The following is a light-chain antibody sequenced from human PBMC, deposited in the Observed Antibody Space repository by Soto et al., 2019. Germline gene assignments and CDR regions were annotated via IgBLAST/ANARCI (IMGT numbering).Light chain of an antibody. J-gene: IGKJ4*02. CDR1: QSVSYY. Sequence: IVLTQSPATLSLSPGDRATLSCRASQSVSYYLAWYQQKPGQAPRLLIYDASDRATGVPARFSGSGSGTYFTLTISTLEPEASAVYYCQQRSNWPRLTFGGGTKVEIK. V-gene: IGKV3-11*01. CDR2: DAS. CDR3: QQRSNWPRLT.